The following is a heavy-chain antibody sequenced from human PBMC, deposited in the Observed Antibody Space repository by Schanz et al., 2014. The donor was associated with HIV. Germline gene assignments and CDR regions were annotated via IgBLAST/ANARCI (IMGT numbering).Heavy chain of an antibody. J-gene: IGHJ5*02. CDR1: GFTFRSYG. CDR2: TWYDGSSK. Sequence: QVQLVESGGGVVQPGRSLRLSCAASGFTFRSYGMHWVRQAPGKGLEWVAVTWYDGSSKYYGDSVKGRFTISRDNSKNTLYLQMNSLRAEDTAVYYCARGGLQWHPEWFDLWGQGTLVSVSS. D-gene: IGHD4-4*01. CDR3: ARGGLQWHPEWFDL. V-gene: IGHV3-33*01.